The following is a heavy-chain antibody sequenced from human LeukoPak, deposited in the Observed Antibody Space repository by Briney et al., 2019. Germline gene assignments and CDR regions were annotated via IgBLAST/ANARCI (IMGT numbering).Heavy chain of an antibody. D-gene: IGHD6-19*01. CDR1: GYIFTSYH. Sequence: ASVKVSCKASGYIFTSYHMHWVRQAPGQGLEWMGIINPNSGSASYAQEFQGRATMTRDTSTSTVYMELSSLRSEDTAVYYCARGLYSGWYVYWGQGTLVTVSS. V-gene: IGHV1-46*01. CDR3: ARGLYSGWYVY. J-gene: IGHJ4*02. CDR2: INPNSGSA.